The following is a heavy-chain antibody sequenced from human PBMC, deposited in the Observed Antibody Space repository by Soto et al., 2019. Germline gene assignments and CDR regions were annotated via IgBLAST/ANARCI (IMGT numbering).Heavy chain of an antibody. CDR2: INSDGSTT. Sequence: EVQLVESGGGLVQPGGSLRLSCAASGFTLSSYWIHWVRQAPGKGLVWVSRINSDGSTTSYADSVKGRFTISRDNAQNTLYLQMNSLRAEDTAVYYCVRGEMARGVTPFDHWGQGTLVTVSS. CDR1: GFTLSSYW. V-gene: IGHV3-74*01. J-gene: IGHJ4*02. D-gene: IGHD3-10*01. CDR3: VRGEMARGVTPFDH.